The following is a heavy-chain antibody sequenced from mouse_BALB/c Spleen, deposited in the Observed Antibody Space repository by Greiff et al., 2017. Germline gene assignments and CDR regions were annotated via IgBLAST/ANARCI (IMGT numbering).Heavy chain of an antibody. CDR1: GFSLTSYG. CDR2: IWAGGST. CDR3: ARGGLTTATAWFAY. J-gene: IGHJ3*01. D-gene: IGHD1-2*01. V-gene: IGHV2-9*02. Sequence: VQLQESGPGLVAPSQSLSITCTVSGFSLTSYGVSWVRQPPGKGLEWLGVIWAGGSTNYNSALMSRLSISKDNSKSQVFLKMNSLQTDDTAMYYCARGGLTTATAWFAYWGQGTLVTVSA.